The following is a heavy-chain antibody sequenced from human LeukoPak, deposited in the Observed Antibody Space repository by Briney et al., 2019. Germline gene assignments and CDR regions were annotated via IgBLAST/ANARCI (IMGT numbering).Heavy chain of an antibody. CDR3: ARESGLSAFDY. J-gene: IGHJ4*02. CDR2: TRNKANSYTT. V-gene: IGHV3-72*01. Sequence: PGGSLRLSCAASGFTFSDHYMDWVRQAPGKGLEWVGRTRNKANSYTTEYAASVKGRFTISRDDSENSLYLQMNSLKTEDTAVYYCARESGLSAFDYWGQETLVTVSS. CDR1: GFTFSDHY. D-gene: IGHD2-15*01.